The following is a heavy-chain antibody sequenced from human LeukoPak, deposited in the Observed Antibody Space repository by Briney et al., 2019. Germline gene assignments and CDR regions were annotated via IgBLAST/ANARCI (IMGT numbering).Heavy chain of an antibody. J-gene: IGHJ4*02. V-gene: IGHV4-34*01. CDR1: GGSFSGYY. D-gene: IGHD6-19*01. Sequence: PSETLSLTCAVYGGSFSGYYWSWIRQPPGQGLEWIGEINLSGTTNYNPSLKSRVTISVDTSKNQFSLELSSVTAADTAVYYCASRRAVAGRGDYFDYWGQGTLVTVSS. CDR3: ASRRAVAGRGDYFDY. CDR2: INLSGTT.